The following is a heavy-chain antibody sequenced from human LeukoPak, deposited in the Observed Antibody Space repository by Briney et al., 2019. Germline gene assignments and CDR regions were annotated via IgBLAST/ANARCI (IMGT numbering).Heavy chain of an antibody. CDR1: GYTFTGYY. CDR3: ARVVVRDANNYKDY. D-gene: IGHD5-24*01. CDR2: IHPNSGGT. Sequence: GASVKVSCKASGYTFTGYYMHWVRQAPGQGLEWMGWIHPNSGGTNYAQKFQGRVTMTRDTSISTAYLDLSRLRSDDTAVYYCARVVVRDANNYKDYWGQGTLVTVPS. J-gene: IGHJ4*02. V-gene: IGHV1-2*02.